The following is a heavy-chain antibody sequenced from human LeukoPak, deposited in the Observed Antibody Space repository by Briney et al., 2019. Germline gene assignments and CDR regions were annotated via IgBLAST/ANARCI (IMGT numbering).Heavy chain of an antibody. CDR1: GYTFISYG. J-gene: IGHJ4*02. CDR3: ASTVTTLRRPEILDY. Sequence: ASVKVSCKAFGYTFISYGISWVRQAPGQGLEWMGGIIPMFGTANYAQKFQGRVTITADKSTSTAYMELNSLRAEDTAVYYCASTVTTLRRPEILDYWGQGTLVTVSS. D-gene: IGHD4-17*01. CDR2: IIPMFGTA. V-gene: IGHV1-69*06.